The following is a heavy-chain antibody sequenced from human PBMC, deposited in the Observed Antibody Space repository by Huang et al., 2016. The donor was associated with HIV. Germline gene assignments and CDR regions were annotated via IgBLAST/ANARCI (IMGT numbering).Heavy chain of an antibody. CDR3: ARDKYYDTNAYRGAFDV. CDR2: ISGHNGDT. CDR1: GYTFNSYG. V-gene: IGHV1-18*01. Sequence: QVQLAQSGAEVNKPGASVTVSCKASGYTFNSYGVSWVRQAPGQGLEWMGRISGHNGDTRSAQKVQGIVTMTSVTSTSTVYMELRSLRSDDTSMYYCARDKYYDTNAYRGAFDVWGQGTMVTVSS. J-gene: IGHJ3*01. D-gene: IGHD3-16*01.